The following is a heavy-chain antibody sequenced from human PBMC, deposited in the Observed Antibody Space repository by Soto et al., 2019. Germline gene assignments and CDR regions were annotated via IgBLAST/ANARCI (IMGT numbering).Heavy chain of an antibody. D-gene: IGHD6-19*01. J-gene: IGHJ4*02. V-gene: IGHV3-30*18. Sequence: QVQLVESGGGVVQPGRSLRLSCAASGFTFSSYGMHWVREAPGKGLEWVAVISYDGSNKYYADSVKGRFTISRDNSKNTLYLQMNSLRAEDTAVYHCAKSGSSGWYGIDYWGQGTLVTVSS. CDR3: AKSGSSGWYGIDY. CDR2: ISYDGSNK. CDR1: GFTFSSYG.